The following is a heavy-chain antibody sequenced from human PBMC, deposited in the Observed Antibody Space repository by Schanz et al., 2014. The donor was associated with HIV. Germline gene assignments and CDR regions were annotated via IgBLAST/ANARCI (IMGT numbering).Heavy chain of an antibody. CDR3: AKPEYDSRGNSQSHFDY. Sequence: EVQLVESGGGLVKPGRSLRLSCTASGFNFNNYAMTWVRQAPGKGLEWVSSISESGGRTYYADSVNGRFTISRDSSKNTLYLQMTTLRTEDTAVYYCAKPEYDSRGNSQSHFDYWGQGTLVTVSS. CDR2: ISESGGRT. V-gene: IGHV3-23*04. J-gene: IGHJ4*02. D-gene: IGHD3-22*01. CDR1: GFNFNNYA.